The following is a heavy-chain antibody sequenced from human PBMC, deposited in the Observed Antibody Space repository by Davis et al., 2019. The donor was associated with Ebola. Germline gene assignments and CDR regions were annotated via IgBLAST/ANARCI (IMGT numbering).Heavy chain of an antibody. CDR3: TRDEEGDHDFDY. D-gene: IGHD2-21*02. J-gene: IGHJ4*02. CDR2: IGTAGDT. CDR1: GFSFSTYD. V-gene: IGHV3-13*01. Sequence: GGSLRLSCAASGFSFSTYDMHWVRQATGKGLEWVSAIGTAGDTYYPGSVKGRFTISRDTARNSLYLQMSSLRDEDTAVYYCTRDEEGDHDFDYWGQGTLVTVSS.